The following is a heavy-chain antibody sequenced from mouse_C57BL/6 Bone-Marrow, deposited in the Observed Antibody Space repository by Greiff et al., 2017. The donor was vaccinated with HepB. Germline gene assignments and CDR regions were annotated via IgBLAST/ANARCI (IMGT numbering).Heavy chain of an antibody. CDR1: GYTFTSYW. CDR2: LYPGSGSN. J-gene: IGHJ4*01. V-gene: IGHV1-55*01. D-gene: IGHD1-1*01. CDR3: AREGLLLRGDAMDY. Sequence: QVQLQQPGAELVKPGASVKMSCKASGYTFTSYWITWVKQRPGQGLEWIGDLYPGSGSNNYNEKFKRKATLTVDTSSSTAYMQLSSLTSEDSAVYYCAREGLLLRGDAMDYWGQGTSVTVSS.